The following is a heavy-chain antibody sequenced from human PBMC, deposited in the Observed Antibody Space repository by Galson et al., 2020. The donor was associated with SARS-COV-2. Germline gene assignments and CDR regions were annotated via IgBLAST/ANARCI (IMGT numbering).Heavy chain of an antibody. V-gene: IGHV3-23*01. J-gene: IGHJ6*02. CDR2: ISGSGGST. CDR3: AKVVLVVPDAAYYYYGMDV. D-gene: IGHD2-2*01. CDR1: GFTFSSYA. Sequence: GGSLRLSCAASGFTFSSYAMSWVRQAPGKGLEWVSAISGSGGSTYYADSVKGRFTISRDNSKNTLYLQMNSLRAEDTAVYYCAKVVLVVPDAAYYYYGMDVWGQGTTVTVAS.